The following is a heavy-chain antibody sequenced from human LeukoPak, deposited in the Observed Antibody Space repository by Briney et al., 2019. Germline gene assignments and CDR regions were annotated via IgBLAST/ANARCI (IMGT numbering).Heavy chain of an antibody. CDR3: ASLVVRGPHFDY. Sequence: PGGSLRLSCAASGFTFSDYYMSWIRQAPGKGLEWVSYISSSGSTIYYADSVKGRFTISRDNAKNSLYLQMNSLRAEDTAVYYCASLVVRGPHFDYWGQGTLVTVSS. CDR1: GFTFSDYY. J-gene: IGHJ4*02. V-gene: IGHV3-11*01. D-gene: IGHD3-10*01. CDR2: ISSSGSTI.